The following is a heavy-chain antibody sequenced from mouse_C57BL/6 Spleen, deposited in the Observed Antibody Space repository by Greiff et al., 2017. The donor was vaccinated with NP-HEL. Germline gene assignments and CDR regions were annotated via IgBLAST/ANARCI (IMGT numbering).Heavy chain of an antibody. Sequence: VQLQQSGTELVKPGASVKLSCKASGYTFTSYWMHWVKQRPGQGLEWIGNINPSNGGTNYNEKFKSKATLTVDKSSSTAYMQLSSLTSEDSAVYYCASYVSSGAWFAYWGQGTLVTVSA. J-gene: IGHJ3*01. D-gene: IGHD1-1*01. CDR2: INPSNGGT. CDR1: GYTFTSYW. CDR3: ASYVSSGAWFAY. V-gene: IGHV1-53*01.